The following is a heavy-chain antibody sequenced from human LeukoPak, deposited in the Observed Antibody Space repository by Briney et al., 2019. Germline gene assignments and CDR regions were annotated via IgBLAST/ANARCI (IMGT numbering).Heavy chain of an antibody. D-gene: IGHD6-19*01. CDR3: ARDSRYSSGWPDAFDI. V-gene: IGHV4-34*01. J-gene: IGHJ3*02. Sequence: PSETLSLTRAVYGGSFSGYYWSWIRQPPGKGLEWIGEINHSGSTNYNPSLKSRVTISVDTSKNQFSLKLSSVTAADTAVYYCARDSRYSSGWPDAFDIWGQGTMVTVSS. CDR1: GGSFSGYY. CDR2: INHSGST.